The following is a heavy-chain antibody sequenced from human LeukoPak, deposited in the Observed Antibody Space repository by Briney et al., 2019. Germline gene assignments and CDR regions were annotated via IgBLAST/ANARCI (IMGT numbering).Heavy chain of an antibody. CDR3: ARDGRTITMIVVVMSFDY. CDR2: IFGSGGSA. J-gene: IGHJ4*02. CDR1: GFTFNSYA. Sequence: GGSLRLSCAASGFTFNSYAMYWARQAPGKGLEWVSGIFGSGGSAHYADSVKGRFTISRDNSKNTLYLQMNSLRAEDTAVYYCARDGRTITMIVVVMSFDYWGQGTLVTVSS. V-gene: IGHV3-23*01. D-gene: IGHD3-22*01.